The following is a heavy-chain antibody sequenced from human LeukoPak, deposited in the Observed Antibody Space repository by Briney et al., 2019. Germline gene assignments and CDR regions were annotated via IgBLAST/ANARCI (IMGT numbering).Heavy chain of an antibody. V-gene: IGHV4-31*03. Sequence: PSQTLSLTCTVSGRSISSGGYYWSSIRQHPGKGLEWIGYIYYSGSTYYNPSLKSRVTISVDTSKNQFSLKLSSVTAADTAVYYCARAASWIQLSIWGQGTMVTVSS. CDR3: ARAASWIQLSI. D-gene: IGHD5-18*01. J-gene: IGHJ3*02. CDR2: IYYSGST. CDR1: GRSISSGGYY.